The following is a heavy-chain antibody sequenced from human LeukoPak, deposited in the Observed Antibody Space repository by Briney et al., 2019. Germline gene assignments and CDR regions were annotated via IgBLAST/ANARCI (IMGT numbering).Heavy chain of an antibody. CDR3: ARDLQDIYYYGSGSIPFLGY. D-gene: IGHD3-10*01. CDR1: GYTFTGYY. V-gene: IGHV1-2*02. Sequence: ASVKVSCKASGYTFTGYYMHWVRQAPGQGLEWMGWINPNSGGTNYAQKFQGRVTMTRDTSISTAYMELSRLRSDDTAVYYCARDLQDIYYYGSGSIPFLGYWGQGTLVTVSS. CDR2: INPNSGGT. J-gene: IGHJ4*02.